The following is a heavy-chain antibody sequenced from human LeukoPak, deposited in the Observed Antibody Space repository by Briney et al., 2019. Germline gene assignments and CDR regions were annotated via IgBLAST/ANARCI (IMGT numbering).Heavy chain of an antibody. Sequence: PGGSLRLSCAASGFTFSSYEMTWVRQAPGKGLEWVSYISDSGSTIYYADSVKGRFTISRDNAKNSPSLQMNSLRAEDTAVYYCARWHCDSTSCYKNWYFDLWGRGTQVTVSS. J-gene: IGHJ2*01. CDR3: ARWHCDSTSCYKNWYFDL. V-gene: IGHV3-48*03. CDR1: GFTFSSYE. D-gene: IGHD2-2*01. CDR2: ISDSGSTI.